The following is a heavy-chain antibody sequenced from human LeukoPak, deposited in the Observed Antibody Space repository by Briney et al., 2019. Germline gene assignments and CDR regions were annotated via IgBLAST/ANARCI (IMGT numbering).Heavy chain of an antibody. J-gene: IGHJ6*02. CDR1: GFTFKDYG. CDR3: AKHMRSTNTNSFFGLDV. V-gene: IGHV3-9*01. Sequence: PGGSLRLSCAATGFTFKDYGMHWVRQPPGKGLEWVSSINWNGGGTDYADSVKGRFNISRDNAKNSLYLQLSSLRPDDTALYYCAKHMRSTNTNSFFGLDVWGQGTTVTASS. D-gene: IGHD1-26*01. CDR2: INWNGGGT.